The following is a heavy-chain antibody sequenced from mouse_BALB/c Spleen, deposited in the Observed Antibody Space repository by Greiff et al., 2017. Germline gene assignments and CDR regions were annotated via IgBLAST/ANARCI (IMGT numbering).Heavy chain of an antibody. CDR1: GFTFSSYT. J-gene: IGHJ2*01. D-gene: IGHD1-3*01. Sequence: EVKLVESGGGLVKPGGSLKLSCAASGFTFSSYTMSWVRQTPEKRLEWVATISSGGSYTYYPDSVKGRFTISRDNAKNTLYLQMSSLKSEDTAMYYCTRDSGSDYWGQGTTLTVSS. CDR3: TRDSGSDY. CDR2: ISSGGSYT. V-gene: IGHV5-6-4*01.